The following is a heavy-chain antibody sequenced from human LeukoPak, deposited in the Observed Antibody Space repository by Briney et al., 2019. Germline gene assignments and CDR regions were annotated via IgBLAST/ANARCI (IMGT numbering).Heavy chain of an antibody. Sequence: GGSLRLSCAASGFTFSSYAMHWVRQAPGKGLEWVAVISYDGNKEVYADSVKGRFTISRDDSKNTLYLQMSSLRPEDTAVYYCARDLNVVLLWFGELDCWGQGTLVTVSS. CDR2: ISYDGNKE. D-gene: IGHD3-10*01. J-gene: IGHJ4*02. CDR3: ARDLNVVLLWFGELDC. V-gene: IGHV3-30-3*01. CDR1: GFTFSSYA.